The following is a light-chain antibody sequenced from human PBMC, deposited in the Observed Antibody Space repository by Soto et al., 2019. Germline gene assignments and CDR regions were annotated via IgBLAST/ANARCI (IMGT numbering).Light chain of an antibody. CDR2: GAS. CDR1: QSVDSN. Sequence: EIVMTQSPAILSLSPGERATLSCRASQSVDSNLAWYQQKPGQAPRLLIFGASTRATGIPARFSGSGSGTDFTLTISSLQSEDFGVYFCQQYDKWPLTVGGGTKVDIK. J-gene: IGKJ4*01. CDR3: QQYDKWPLT. V-gene: IGKV3D-15*01.